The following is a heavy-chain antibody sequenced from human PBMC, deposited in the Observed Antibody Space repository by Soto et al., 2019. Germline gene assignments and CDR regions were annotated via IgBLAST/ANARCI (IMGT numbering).Heavy chain of an antibody. V-gene: IGHV3-11*01. Sequence: QVQLVESGGGLVKPGGSLRLSCAASGFTFSDYYMSWIRQAPGKGLEWGSYISSSGSTIYYADSVKGRFTISRDSAKKSLYLQMNSLRAEDTSVYYCARDGIMITFGGVIADAFDIWGQGTMVTVSS. J-gene: IGHJ3*02. CDR1: GFTFSDYY. CDR2: ISSSGSTI. CDR3: ARDGIMITFGGVIADAFDI. D-gene: IGHD3-16*02.